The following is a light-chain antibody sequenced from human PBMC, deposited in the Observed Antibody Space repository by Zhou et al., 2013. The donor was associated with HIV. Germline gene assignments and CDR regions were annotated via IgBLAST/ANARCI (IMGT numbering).Light chain of an antibody. Sequence: DVVMTQSPLSLPVTLGQPASISCWSSQSLLHSDGNTYLSWFQQRPGQSPRRLIYKVSKRDSGVPDRISGSGSGTDFTLTISRVEAEDVGVYYCMQGTKWPWTFGQGTKVE. CDR3: MQGTKWPWT. V-gene: IGKV2-30*02. CDR2: KVS. J-gene: IGKJ1*01. CDR1: QSLLHSDGNTY.